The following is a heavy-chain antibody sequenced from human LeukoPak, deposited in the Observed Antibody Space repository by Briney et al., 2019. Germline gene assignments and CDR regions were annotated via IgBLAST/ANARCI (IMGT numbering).Heavy chain of an antibody. CDR2: ISSSSSSV. J-gene: IGHJ2*01. V-gene: IGHV3-48*01. D-gene: IGHD4-17*01. CDR1: GFTFRTYS. CDR3: ASLILSSVATATTGNFDL. Sequence: GGSLRLSCVASGFTFRTYSMNWVRQPPGKGLEWVSYISSSSSSVNYADSVKGRFTISRDNAKNSLYLQMNSLRVEDTAVYFCASLILSSVATATTGNFDLWGRGTLVTVSS.